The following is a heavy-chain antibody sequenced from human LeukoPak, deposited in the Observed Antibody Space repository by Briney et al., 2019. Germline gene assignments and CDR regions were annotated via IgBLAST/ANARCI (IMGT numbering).Heavy chain of an antibody. CDR1: GFTFSSYW. V-gene: IGHV3-7*01. CDR2: LKQDGSEK. D-gene: IGHD3-10*02. CDR3: AELGITMIGGV. Sequence: GGSLRLSCEASGFTFSSYWMTWVRKAPGKGLEWVANLKQDGSEKWYVDSVKGRFTISRDNVKNSVYLQMNSLKDEDTAVYYCAELGITMIGGVWGKGTTVTISS. J-gene: IGHJ6*04.